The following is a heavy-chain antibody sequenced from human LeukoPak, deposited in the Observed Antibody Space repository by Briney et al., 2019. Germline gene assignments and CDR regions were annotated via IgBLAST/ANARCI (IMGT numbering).Heavy chain of an antibody. CDR2: IFYSGST. V-gene: IGHV4-59*01. CDR3: ARDTTRGSSPT. D-gene: IGHD6-13*01. J-gene: IGHJ5*02. Sequence: PSETLSLTCTVSGASISSYYWSWIRQPPGKGLEWIGYIFYSGSTNYNPSLKSRVTISVDTSRNQFSLKLSSVTAADTAVYYCARDTTRGSSPTWGQGTLVTVSS. CDR1: GASISSYY.